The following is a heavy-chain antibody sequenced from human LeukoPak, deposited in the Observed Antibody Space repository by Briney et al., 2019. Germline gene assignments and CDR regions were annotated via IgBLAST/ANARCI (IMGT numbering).Heavy chain of an antibody. D-gene: IGHD6-13*01. Sequence: QAGGSLGLSCAASGFTFSSYAMHWVRQAPGKGLEWVAVISYDGSNKYYADSVKGRFTISRDNSKNTLYLQMNSLRAEDTAVYYCARELAAAGTVDYWGQGTLVTVSS. V-gene: IGHV3-30-3*01. CDR3: ARELAAAGTVDY. CDR2: ISYDGSNK. J-gene: IGHJ4*02. CDR1: GFTFSSYA.